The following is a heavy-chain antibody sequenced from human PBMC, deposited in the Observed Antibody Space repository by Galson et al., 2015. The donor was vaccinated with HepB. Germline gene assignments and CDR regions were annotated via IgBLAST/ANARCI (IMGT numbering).Heavy chain of an antibody. CDR3: ARDSSSVTTYNYYYYGMDV. V-gene: IGHV1-69*13. Sequence: SVKVSCKASGGTFSSYAISWVRQAPGQGLEWMGGIIPIFGTANYAQKFQGRVTITADESTSTAYMELSSLRSEDTAVYYCARDSSSVTTYNYYYYGMDVWGQGTTVTVSS. J-gene: IGHJ6*02. CDR2: IIPIFGTA. CDR1: GGTFSSYA. D-gene: IGHD4-17*01.